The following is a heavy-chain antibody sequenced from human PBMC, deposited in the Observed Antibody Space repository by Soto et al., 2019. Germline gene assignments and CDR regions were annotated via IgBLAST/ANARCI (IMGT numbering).Heavy chain of an antibody. D-gene: IGHD2-21*02. V-gene: IGHV3-33*01. CDR3: ARDRGESCGGACYSNYRDH. J-gene: IGHJ4*02. CDR1: GFTFSYYA. CDR2: IWFDGVTK. Sequence: QVQLVESGGGVVQPGRSLRLSCEASGFTFSYYAMHWVRQAPGKGLEWVAGIWFDGVTKYYADSVKGRFTISRDNSERTLYLQMNSLRDEDTAMYYCARDRGESCGGACYSNYRDHWGQGTLVTVSS.